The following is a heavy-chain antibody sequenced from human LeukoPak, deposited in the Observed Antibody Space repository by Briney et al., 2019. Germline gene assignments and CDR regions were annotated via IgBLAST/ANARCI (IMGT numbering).Heavy chain of an antibody. D-gene: IGHD3-9*01. CDR3: ARGADSGYSSDN. V-gene: IGHV1-46*01. CDR2: INPSDGST. Sequence: ASVKVSCKASGYTFTRYYMHWVRQAPGQGLEWMGIINPSDGSTSYAQKFQGRVTMTRDMSTSTVYMELSRLRAEDTAVYYWARGADSGYSSDNWGQGTLVSVSS. J-gene: IGHJ4*02. CDR1: GYTFTRYY.